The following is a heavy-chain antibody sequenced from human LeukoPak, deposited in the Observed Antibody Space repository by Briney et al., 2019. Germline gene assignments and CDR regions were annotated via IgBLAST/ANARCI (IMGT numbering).Heavy chain of an antibody. CDR3: ARGSLTDCSGGRCFSGYFGS. CDR1: GFTFSSYE. D-gene: IGHD2-15*01. V-gene: IGHV3-48*03. J-gene: IGHJ4*02. CDR2: ISSSGSTI. Sequence: GGSLRLSCAASGFTFSSYEMNWVRQAPGKGLEWVSYISSSGSTIYYADSVKGRFTISRDNSKNTLYLQMNSLRPEDTAVYYCARGSLTDCSGGRCFSGYFGSWGQGSLVTVSS.